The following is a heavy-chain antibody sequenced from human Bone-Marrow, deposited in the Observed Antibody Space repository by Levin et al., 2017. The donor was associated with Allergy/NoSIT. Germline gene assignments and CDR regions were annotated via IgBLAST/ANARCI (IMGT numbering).Heavy chain of an antibody. D-gene: IGHD4-11*01. Sequence: GGSLRLSCAASGFTFDDYAMHWVRQAPGKGLEWVSGISWNSVGIGYADSVKGRFTTSRDNAQNPLYLQMNSLRAGDTALYYCAIYSNIYGHATLDYWGQGALVTVSS. CDR2: ISWNSVGI. V-gene: IGHV3-9*01. CDR3: AIYSNIYGHATLDY. CDR1: GFTFDDYA. J-gene: IGHJ4*02.